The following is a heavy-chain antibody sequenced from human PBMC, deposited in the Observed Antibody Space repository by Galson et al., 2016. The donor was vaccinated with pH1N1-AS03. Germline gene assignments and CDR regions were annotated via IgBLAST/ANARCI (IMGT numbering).Heavy chain of an antibody. CDR3: ARDFGSGHYMNYYNYGMDI. J-gene: IGHJ6*02. CDR1: GVSITTYY. Sequence: ETLSLTCTVSGVSITTYYWSWIRHPAGKGLEWVGRIYASGNTNYNPSLKSRVTMSVDTSKNQFSLALNSVTAADTAVYFCARDFGSGHYMNYYNYGMDIWGQGTTVTVSS. V-gene: IGHV4-4*07. D-gene: IGHD3-10*01. CDR2: IYASGNT.